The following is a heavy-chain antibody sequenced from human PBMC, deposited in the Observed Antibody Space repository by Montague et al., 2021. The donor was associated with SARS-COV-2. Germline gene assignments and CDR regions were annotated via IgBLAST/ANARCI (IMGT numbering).Heavy chain of an antibody. CDR3: GRAHSGSWAHLDN. CDR2: IYTSGTT. Sequence: TLSLTCTVSGGSISSGSYYWSWIRQPAGKGLEWIGRIYTSGTTDYSFSLKSRVTISVDTSKNQFSLKLTSVTAADTAVYSGGRAHSGSWAHLDNWGQGTLVTVSS. J-gene: IGHJ4*02. V-gene: IGHV4-61*02. D-gene: IGHD5-12*01. CDR1: GGSISSGSYY.